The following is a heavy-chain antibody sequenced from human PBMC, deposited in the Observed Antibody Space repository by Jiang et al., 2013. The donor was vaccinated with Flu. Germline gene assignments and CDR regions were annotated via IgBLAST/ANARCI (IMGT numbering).Heavy chain of an antibody. V-gene: IGHV6-1*01. CDR3: ARDGRIAAALAFYYFDY. CDR2: TYYRSKWYN. CDR1: SVSSNSAA. Sequence: SVSSNSAAWNWIRQSPSRGLEWLGRTYYRSKWYNDYAVSVKSRITINPDTSKNQFSLQLNSVTPEDTAVYYCARDGRIAAALAFYYFDYWGQGTLVTVSS. J-gene: IGHJ4*02. D-gene: IGHD6-13*01.